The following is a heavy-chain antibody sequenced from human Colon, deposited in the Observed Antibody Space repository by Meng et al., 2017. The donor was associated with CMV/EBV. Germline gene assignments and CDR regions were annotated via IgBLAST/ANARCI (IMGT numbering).Heavy chain of an antibody. V-gene: IGHV3-30-3*01. CDR1: GVILGDYV. CDR3: ARGGGLDTLAAFDI. J-gene: IGHJ3*02. Sequence: GESLKISCAASGVILGDYVMHWVRQAPGKGLEWVAFISSAGTNTNYAGAVKGRFTISRDNSRNILYLQMNNLRPDDTAVYYCARGGGLDTLAAFDIWGQGTMVTVSS. CDR2: ISSAGTNT. D-gene: IGHD1-1*01.